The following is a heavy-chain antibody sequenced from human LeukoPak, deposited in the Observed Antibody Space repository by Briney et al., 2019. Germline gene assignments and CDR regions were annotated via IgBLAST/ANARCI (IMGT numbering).Heavy chain of an antibody. J-gene: IGHJ6*03. CDR2: ISSSSSYI. CDR1: GFTFSSYS. D-gene: IGHD6-6*01. V-gene: IGHV3-21*01. CDR3: ARGSIPYSSSSEGWYYYYYMDV. Sequence: PGGSLRLSCAASGFTFSSYSMNWVRQAPGKELEWVSSISSSSSYIYYADSVKGRFTISRDNAKNSLYLQMNSLRAEDTAVYYCARGSIPYSSSSEGWYYYYYMDVWGKRTTVTVSS.